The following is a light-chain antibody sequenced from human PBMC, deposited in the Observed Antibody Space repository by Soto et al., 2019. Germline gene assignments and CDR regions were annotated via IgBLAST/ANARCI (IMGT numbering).Light chain of an antibody. J-gene: IGKJ1*01. CDR3: QQANDWPPT. V-gene: IGKV3-15*01. Sequence: GITHSPATLPVPQGERSTPPSRASQPFTTTLAWYQQKPGQAPRLLIFDASTRATGIPARFSGSGSGTEFTLTISSLQSEDFAVYYCQQANDWPPTFGQGTRV. CDR1: QPFTTT. CDR2: DAS.